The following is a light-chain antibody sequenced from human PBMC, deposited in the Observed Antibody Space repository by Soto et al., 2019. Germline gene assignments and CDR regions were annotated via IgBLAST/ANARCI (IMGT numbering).Light chain of an antibody. Sequence: QSALTQPASVSGSPGQSMTISCTGTSSDVGGYNYVSWYQQHPGKAPKLMIYDVSNRPSGVSNRFSGSKSGNTASLTISGLQPEDEADYYCSSYTSSSTHYVFGTGTKLTVL. V-gene: IGLV2-14*01. CDR3: SSYTSSSTHYV. J-gene: IGLJ1*01. CDR1: SSDVGGYNY. CDR2: DVS.